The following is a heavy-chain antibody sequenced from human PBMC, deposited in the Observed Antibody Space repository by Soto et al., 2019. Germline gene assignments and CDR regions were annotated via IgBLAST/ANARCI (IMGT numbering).Heavy chain of an antibody. D-gene: IGHD3-3*01. CDR1: GGSISSYY. CDR3: ARGTFGVVKD. J-gene: IGHJ4*02. V-gene: IGHV4-59*01. Sequence: SETLSLTCTVSGGSISSYYWSWIRQPPGKGLEWIGYMYYSGSTNYNPSLKSRVTISIDTSRNQFSLKLSSVTAADTAVYYCARGTFGVVKDWGQGTLVTVSS. CDR2: MYYSGST.